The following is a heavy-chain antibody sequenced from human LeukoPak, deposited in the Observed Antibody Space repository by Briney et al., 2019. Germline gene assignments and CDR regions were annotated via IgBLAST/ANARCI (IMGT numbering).Heavy chain of an antibody. V-gene: IGHV3-23*01. CDR1: GFTFSTYA. Sequence: GGSLRLSCAASGFTFSTYAMTWVRQAPGKGLEWVSTISGSGGSTYYADSVKGRFTISRDNSKNTLYLQMNSLRAEDTAVYYCAKDLVRGVDAFDIWGQGTMVTVSS. D-gene: IGHD3-10*01. CDR3: AKDLVRGVDAFDI. J-gene: IGHJ3*02. CDR2: ISGSGGST.